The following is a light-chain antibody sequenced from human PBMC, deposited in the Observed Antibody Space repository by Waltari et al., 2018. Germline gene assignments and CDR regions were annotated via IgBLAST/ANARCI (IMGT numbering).Light chain of an antibody. CDR2: DFD. CDR3: QSYDANSRVI. V-gene: IGLV6-57*03. Sequence: KFMLTQPPSVSESPGKTIKISCARSSGSIADNYVQLYQHRPGSAPTTLIYDFDQRPSGVPVRFSGSIDTSSNSAYLTISGVQTADEADYYCQSYDANSRVIFGGGTKLTV. J-gene: IGLJ2*01. CDR1: SGSIADNY.